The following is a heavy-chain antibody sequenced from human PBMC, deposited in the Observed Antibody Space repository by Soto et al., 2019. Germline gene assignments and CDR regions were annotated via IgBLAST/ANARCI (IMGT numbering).Heavy chain of an antibody. V-gene: IGHV1-18*01. Sequence: QVQLVQSGATQEKPGASVKVACEAFGYSFDSYAYSWVRQAPGKGLEWMGRIGSGDTKYAQKLQGRVTMTTDTSTNTAYMELRSLRSDDTALYYCARANDPYGFDLWGQGTMVTVSS. J-gene: IGHJ3*01. CDR3: ARANDPYGFDL. CDR2: IGSGDT. CDR1: GYSFDSYA.